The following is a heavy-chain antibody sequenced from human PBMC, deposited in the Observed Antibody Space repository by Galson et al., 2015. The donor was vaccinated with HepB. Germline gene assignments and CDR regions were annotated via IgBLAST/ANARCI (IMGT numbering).Heavy chain of an antibody. J-gene: IGHJ4*02. Sequence: ETLSLTCTVSGDSIKNYYWSWIRQPPGKGLEWIGSIFYSDNTKFNPSLKSRLTLSVDTSKNQCSLNLTSVTAADTAVYYCARHGLGAILDYFDLWGQGALVTVSS. V-gene: IGHV4-59*08. CDR1: GDSIKNYY. D-gene: IGHD2-21*01. CDR3: ARHGLGAILDYFDL. CDR2: IFYSDNT.